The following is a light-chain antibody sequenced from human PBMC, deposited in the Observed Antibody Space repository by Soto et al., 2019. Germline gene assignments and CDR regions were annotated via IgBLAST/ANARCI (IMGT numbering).Light chain of an antibody. CDR1: QNIRSW. Sequence: DMPMTQSPTTLSASVGDRVTITCRASQNIRSWLAWYQQKPGKAPKALIYDASTLESGVPSRFSGSGFGTEFTLTISSLQPDDFATYYCQHYNGYFGQGTKVDIK. CDR2: DAS. J-gene: IGKJ2*01. V-gene: IGKV1-5*01. CDR3: QHYNGY.